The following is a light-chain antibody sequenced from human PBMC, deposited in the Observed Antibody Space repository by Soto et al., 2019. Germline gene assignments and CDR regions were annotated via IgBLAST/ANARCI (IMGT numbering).Light chain of an antibody. V-gene: IGKV1-12*01. CDR2: AAS. J-gene: IGKJ1*01. CDR3: QHYSDHWK. CDR1: QGISSW. Sequence: DIHMTQSPSSVSASVCDRVTIACLASQGISSWLAWYQQKPGKAPKLLIYAASSLQSGVPSRFSGSGSGTDFNLTISSLQPDDLANYYCQHYSDHWKFGQGHXVEIK.